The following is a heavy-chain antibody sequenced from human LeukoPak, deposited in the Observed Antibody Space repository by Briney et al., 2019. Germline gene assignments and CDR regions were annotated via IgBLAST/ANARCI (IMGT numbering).Heavy chain of an antibody. J-gene: IGHJ5*02. D-gene: IGHD2-8*02. V-gene: IGHV4-59*08. CDR2: IYSWTT. Sequence: SETLSLTCTVSGGSVTSYYWSWIRQSPEKGLEWIAYIYSWTTNYNPSLRSRVTISLGASTNQLSLKLSSVTAADTAVYYCARSPGGVWFDPWGQGTLVTVSS. CDR1: GGSVTSYY. CDR3: ARSPGGVWFDP.